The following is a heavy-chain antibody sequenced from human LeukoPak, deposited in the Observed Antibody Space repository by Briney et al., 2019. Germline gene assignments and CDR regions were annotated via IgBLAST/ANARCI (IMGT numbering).Heavy chain of an antibody. V-gene: IGHV4-59*01. J-gene: IGHJ4*02. CDR1: GGXISSYY. CDR3: ARVGTYGSGSYLSWLDY. CDR2: IYYSGST. Sequence: SETLSLTCTVSGGXISSYYCSWIRQPPGKGLEWIGYIYYSGSTNYNPSLKSRVTISVDTSKNQFSLKLSSVTAADTAVYYCARVGTYGSGSYLSWLDYWGRGTLVTVSS. D-gene: IGHD3-10*01.